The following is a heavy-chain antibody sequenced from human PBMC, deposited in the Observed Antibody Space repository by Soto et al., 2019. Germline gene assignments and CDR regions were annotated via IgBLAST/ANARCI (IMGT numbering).Heavy chain of an antibody. Sequence: SVKVSCKASGGTFSSYAISWVRQAPGQGLEWMGGIIPIFGTANYAQKFQGRVTITADESTSTAYMELSSLRSEDTAVYYCASDSALGDCSSSGCYRPATDYYYGMDVWGQGTTVTVSS. D-gene: IGHD2-2*02. J-gene: IGHJ6*02. CDR2: IIPIFGTA. CDR1: GGTFSSYA. CDR3: ASDSALGDCSSSGCYRPATDYYYGMDV. V-gene: IGHV1-69*13.